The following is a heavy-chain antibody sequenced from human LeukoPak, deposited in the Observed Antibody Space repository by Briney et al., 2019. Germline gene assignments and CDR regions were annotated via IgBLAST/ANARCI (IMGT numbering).Heavy chain of an antibody. V-gene: IGHV3-23*01. D-gene: IGHD6-6*01. CDR2: ISVSGGST. CDR3: AKGGRPYSSSSV. CDR1: GFTFSSYA. J-gene: IGHJ4*02. Sequence: GGSLRLSCAASGFTFSSYAMSWVRQAPGKGLEWVSAISVSGGSTYYPDPVRGGCTISRGNSKNTLYLQMNSVRAEATALYYCAKGGRPYSSSSVWGQGTLVTVSS.